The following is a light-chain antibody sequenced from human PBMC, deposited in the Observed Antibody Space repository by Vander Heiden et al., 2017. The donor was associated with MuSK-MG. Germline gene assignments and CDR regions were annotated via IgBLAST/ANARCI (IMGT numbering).Light chain of an antibody. V-gene: IGKV1-33*01. Sequence: DIQMTKSPSSLSASVGARVTTTCQESKDIRNYLNWYQQKPGKAPKLLIYEASNLETGVPSRFSGSGSGTDFTFTISSLQAEDIATYYCQQYENPPRTFGEGTKVEIK. CDR2: EAS. CDR3: QQYENPPRT. J-gene: IGKJ4*01. CDR1: KDIRNY.